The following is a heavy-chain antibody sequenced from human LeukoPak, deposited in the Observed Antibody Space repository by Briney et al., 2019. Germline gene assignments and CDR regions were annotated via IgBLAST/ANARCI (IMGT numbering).Heavy chain of an antibody. CDR3: APFNHDQNMFDQ. V-gene: IGHV1-2*02. J-gene: IGHJ4*02. Sequence: ASVKVSCKASGYTFTDYYMHWVRQAPGQGLEWMGWVIPSSGGTTYAEEFQDRVAMTRDTSISTAYMELTRLTSDDTAVYYCAPFNHDQNMFDQWGQGTLVTVSS. CDR2: VIPSSGGT. D-gene: IGHD2/OR15-2a*01. CDR1: GYTFTDYY.